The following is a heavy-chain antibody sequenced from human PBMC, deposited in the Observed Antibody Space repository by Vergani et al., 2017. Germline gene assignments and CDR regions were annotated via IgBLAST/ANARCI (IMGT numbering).Heavy chain of an antibody. J-gene: IGHJ4*02. Sequence: QVQLVESGGGVVQPGRSLRLSCAASGFTFSSYAMHWVRQAPGKGLEWVAVISYDGSNKYYADSVKGRFTISRDNSKNTLYLQMNSLRAEDTAVYYCARDTSGGVVDYWGQGTLVTVSS. CDR3: ARDTSGGVVDY. CDR1: GFTFSSYA. CDR2: ISYDGSNK. D-gene: IGHD2-15*01. V-gene: IGHV3-30-3*01.